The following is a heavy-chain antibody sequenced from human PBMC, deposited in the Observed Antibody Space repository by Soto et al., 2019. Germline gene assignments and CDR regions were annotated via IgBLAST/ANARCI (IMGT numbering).Heavy chain of an antibody. CDR2: IDSGDGTT. CDR3: VRPYYSSSWFPFDR. Sequence: GGSLRLSCTGSGFDFGDYYMRWIRQAPGKGLEWVSYIDSGDGTTYYTDSVKGRFTISRDNAKKTVYLQMSSLGVEDTALYYCVRPYYSSSWFPFDRWGQGTLVTVSS. CDR1: GFDFGDYY. V-gene: IGHV3-11*01. D-gene: IGHD6-13*01. J-gene: IGHJ4*02.